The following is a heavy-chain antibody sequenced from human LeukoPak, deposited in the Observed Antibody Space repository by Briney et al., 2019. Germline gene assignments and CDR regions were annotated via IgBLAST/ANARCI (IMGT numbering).Heavy chain of an antibody. Sequence: GGSLRLSCAASGFTFSSYAMSWVRQAPGKRLEWVSAISGSGGSTYYADSVKGRFTISRDNSKNTLYLQMNSLRAEDTAVYYCANQDSRFFDYWGQGTLVTVSS. CDR1: GFTFSSYA. CDR3: ANQDSRFFDY. V-gene: IGHV3-23*01. J-gene: IGHJ4*02. CDR2: ISGSGGST.